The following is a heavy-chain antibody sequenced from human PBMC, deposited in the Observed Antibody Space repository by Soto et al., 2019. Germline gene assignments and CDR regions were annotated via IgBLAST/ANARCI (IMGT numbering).Heavy chain of an antibody. D-gene: IGHD3-10*01. Sequence: GASVKVSCKASGYTFTSYDINWVRQATGQGLEWMGWMNPNSGNTGYAQKFQGRVTMTRNTSISTAYMELSSLRSEDTAVYYCARGINYYGSGSYYNVQYYFDYWGPGTLVTVSS. CDR3: ARGINYYGSGSYYNVQYYFDY. CDR1: GYTFTSYD. CDR2: MNPNSGNT. J-gene: IGHJ4*02. V-gene: IGHV1-8*01.